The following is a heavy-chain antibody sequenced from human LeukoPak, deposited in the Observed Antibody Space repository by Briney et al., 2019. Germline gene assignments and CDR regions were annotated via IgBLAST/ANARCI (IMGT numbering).Heavy chain of an antibody. CDR3: ARTPGVTGTRP. D-gene: IGHD1-7*01. J-gene: IGHJ4*02. CDR1: GGSISSYY. CDR2: IYYSGST. Sequence: SETLSLTCTVSGGSISSYYWSWIRQPPGKGLEWIGYIYYSGSTNYNPSLKSRVTISVDTSKNQFSLKLSSVTAADTAVYYCARTPGVTGTRPWGQGTLVTVSS. V-gene: IGHV4-59*08.